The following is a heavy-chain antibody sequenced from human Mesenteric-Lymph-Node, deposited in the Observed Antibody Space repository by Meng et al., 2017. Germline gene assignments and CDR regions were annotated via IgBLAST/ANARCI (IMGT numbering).Heavy chain of an antibody. CDR3: ARGIRVAVAKLYYFDY. Sequence: ASVKVSCKASGYTFTSYDINWVRQATGQGLEWMGWMNPNSGNTGYAQKFQGRVTITKNTSISTAYMELSRLRSEDTAVYYCARGIRVAVAKLYYFDYWGQGTLVTVSS. CDR2: MNPNSGNT. V-gene: IGHV1-8*03. D-gene: IGHD6-19*01. CDR1: GYTFTSYD. J-gene: IGHJ4*02.